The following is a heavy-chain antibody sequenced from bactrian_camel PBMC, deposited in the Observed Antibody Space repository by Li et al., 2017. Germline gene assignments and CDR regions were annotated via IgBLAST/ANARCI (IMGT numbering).Heavy chain of an antibody. CDR1: GNTYVAPC. Sequence: HVQLVESGGGSVQTGGSLRLSCVVSGNTYVAPCMAWFRQAPGKTREQVAEINWRMGGTSYADSVKGRFTISQDSAKNTVYLQMNSLKPEDTAMYYCALDRLRCLTATPLSVQGYSHWGQGTQVTVS. V-gene: IGHV3S26*01. J-gene: IGHJ4*01. D-gene: IGHD2*01. CDR3: ALDRLRCLTATPLSVQGYSH. CDR2: INWRMGGT.